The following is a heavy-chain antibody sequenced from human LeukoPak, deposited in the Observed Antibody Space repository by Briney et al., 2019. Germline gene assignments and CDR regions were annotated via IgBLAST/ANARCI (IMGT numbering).Heavy chain of an antibody. V-gene: IGHV1-46*01. Sequence: ASVKVSCKASGYTFTTYYMHWVRQAPGQGLEWMGIINPSGGSTSYAQKFQGRVTMTRDTSTSIVYMELSSLRSEDTAVYYCARARYSGYVGNKYYFDYWGQGTLVTVSS. CDR2: INPSGGST. D-gene: IGHD5-12*01. CDR1: GYTFTTYY. CDR3: ARARYSGYVGNKYYFDY. J-gene: IGHJ4*02.